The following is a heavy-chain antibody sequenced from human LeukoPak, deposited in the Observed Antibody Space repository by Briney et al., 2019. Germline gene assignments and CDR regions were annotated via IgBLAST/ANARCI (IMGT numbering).Heavy chain of an antibody. J-gene: IGHJ4*02. CDR1: GGSISSSSYY. Sequence: SETLSLTCTVSGGSISSSSYYWGWIRQPPGKGLERIESIYYSGGTYYNPSLKSRVTLSVDTPKNQFSLKLSSVSAADMAVYYCARYVATAMITLGFDYWGEGTLVTVSS. CDR3: ARYVATAMITLGFDY. V-gene: IGHV4-39*01. D-gene: IGHD5-18*01. CDR2: IYYSGGT.